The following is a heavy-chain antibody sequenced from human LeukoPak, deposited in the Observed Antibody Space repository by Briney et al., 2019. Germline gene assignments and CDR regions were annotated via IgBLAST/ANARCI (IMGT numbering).Heavy chain of an antibody. CDR3: ARYGTTWYLDY. J-gene: IGHJ4*02. CDR1: GGSFSGYY. Sequence: SETLSLTCAVYGGSFSGYYWSWIRQPPGKGLEWIGEINHSGSTNYNPSLKSRVTISVDTSKNQFSLKLSSVTAADMAVYYCARYGTTWYLDYWGQGTLVTVSS. CDR2: INHSGST. V-gene: IGHV4-34*01. D-gene: IGHD1-7*01.